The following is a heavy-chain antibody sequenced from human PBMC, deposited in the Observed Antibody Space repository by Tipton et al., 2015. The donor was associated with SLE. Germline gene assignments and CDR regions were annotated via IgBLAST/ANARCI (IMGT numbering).Heavy chain of an antibody. V-gene: IGHV4-39*01. CDR1: GGSISSSSYY. CDR2: IYYSGST. D-gene: IGHD2-15*01. J-gene: IGHJ4*02. Sequence: TLSLTCTVSGGSISSSSYYWGWIRQPPGKGLEWIGSIYYSGSTYYNPSLKSRVTISVDTSKNQFSLKLSSVTAADTAVYYCARTAGGDCSGGSCLRFDYWGQGTLVTVSS. CDR3: ARTAGGDCSGGSCLRFDY.